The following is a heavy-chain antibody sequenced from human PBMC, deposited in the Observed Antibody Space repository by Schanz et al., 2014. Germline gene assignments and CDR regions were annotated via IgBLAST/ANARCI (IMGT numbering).Heavy chain of an antibody. V-gene: IGHV3-48*04. J-gene: IGHJ3*02. Sequence: EVQMLESGGGLVQPGGSLRLSCVASGFTFRRYGMSWIRQAPGKGLEWVSYISSDNNYAYYADSMRGRFTISRDNAKNSLYLQMNSLRAEDTAVYYCARDGAGRAPDAFDIWGQGTMVTVSS. CDR2: ISSDNNYA. D-gene: IGHD1-26*01. CDR1: GFTFRRYG. CDR3: ARDGAGRAPDAFDI.